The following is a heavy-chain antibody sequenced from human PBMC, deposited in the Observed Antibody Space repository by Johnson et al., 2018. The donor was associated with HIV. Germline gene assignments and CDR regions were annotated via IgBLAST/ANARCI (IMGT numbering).Heavy chain of an antibody. CDR3: ARDGNAGYCTNGVCYNDAFDI. J-gene: IGHJ3*02. CDR2: IYSGGNT. D-gene: IGHD2-8*01. Sequence: EQLVESGGGLVKPGGSLRLSCAASGFTFSSYAMRWVRQAPGQGLEWVSVIYSGGNTYYADSVKGRFIISRDNFKNTLYLQMNSLRAEDTAVYYCARDGNAGYCTNGVCYNDAFDIWGQGIMVTVSS. CDR1: GFTFSSYA. V-gene: IGHV3-66*01.